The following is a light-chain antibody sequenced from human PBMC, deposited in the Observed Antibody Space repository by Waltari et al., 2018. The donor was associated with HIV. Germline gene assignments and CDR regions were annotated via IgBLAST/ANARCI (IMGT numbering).Light chain of an antibody. CDR1: SSDVGGYNY. CDR2: DVS. V-gene: IGLV2-14*01. CDR3: SSYTSSSTLV. J-gene: IGLJ2*01. Sequence: QSALTQPASVSGSPGQSITISCTGTSSDVGGYNYVSWYQQCAGKAPKLMFYDVSNRPSGVSTRFSGSKSANTASLTISWHQAGDEADYYRSSYTSSSTLVFGGGTKLHVL.